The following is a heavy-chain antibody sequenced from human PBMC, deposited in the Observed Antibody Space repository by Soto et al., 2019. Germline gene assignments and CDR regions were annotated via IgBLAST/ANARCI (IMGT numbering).Heavy chain of an antibody. J-gene: IGHJ6*02. Sequence: PSETLSLTGTVSGGSISSGDYYWSWIRQPPGKGLEWIGYIYYSGSTYYNPSLKSRVTISVDTSKNQFSLKLSSLTAADTAVYYCARDHYYDRSGYYRLLGMDVWDQGTTVTVS. CDR1: GGSISSGDYY. CDR3: ARDHYYDRSGYYRLLGMDV. V-gene: IGHV4-30-4*01. CDR2: IYYSGST. D-gene: IGHD3-22*01.